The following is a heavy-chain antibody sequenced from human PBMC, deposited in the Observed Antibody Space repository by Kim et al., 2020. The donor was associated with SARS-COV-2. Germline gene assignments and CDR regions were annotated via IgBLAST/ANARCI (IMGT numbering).Heavy chain of an antibody. CDR3: ARGGRSSPSTDY. J-gene: IGHJ4*02. D-gene: IGHD6-6*01. V-gene: IGHV3-23*01. Sequence: YADSVKGRFTNSRDNFKNTVYLQMNSLRGEDTAVYYCARGGRSSPSTDYWGQGTLVTVSS.